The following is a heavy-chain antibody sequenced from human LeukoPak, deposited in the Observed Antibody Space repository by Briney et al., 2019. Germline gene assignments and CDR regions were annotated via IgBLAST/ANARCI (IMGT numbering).Heavy chain of an antibody. Sequence: PGGSLRLSCAASGFDFHNYVIHWVRHTPGKGLVWVSHINSDGSITSYADSAKGRFTISRDNAKNTLYLQMNSLRAEDTAVYYCARDDVDMANAVWGQGTTVTVSS. V-gene: IGHV3-74*01. CDR1: GFDFHNYV. CDR3: ARDDVDMANAV. J-gene: IGHJ6*02. D-gene: IGHD5-12*01. CDR2: INSDGSIT.